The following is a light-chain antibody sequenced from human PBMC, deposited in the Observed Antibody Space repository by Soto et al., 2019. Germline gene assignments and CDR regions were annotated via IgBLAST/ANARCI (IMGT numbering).Light chain of an antibody. Sequence: EIVLTQSPGTLSLSPGERATRSCRSSQSVSSTYLAWYQQKPGQAPRLLIYGASTRATGIPARFSGSGSGTDFTLTISSLEAEDFAVYYCQQYNNWPLTFGGGTKVDNK. V-gene: IGKV3-15*01. J-gene: IGKJ4*01. CDR2: GAS. CDR3: QQYNNWPLT. CDR1: QSVSSTY.